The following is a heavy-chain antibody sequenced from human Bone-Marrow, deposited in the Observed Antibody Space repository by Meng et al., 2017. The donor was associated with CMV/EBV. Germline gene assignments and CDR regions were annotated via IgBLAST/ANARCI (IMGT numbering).Heavy chain of an antibody. J-gene: IGHJ4*02. CDR2: IRNDESDK. V-gene: IGHV3-30*02. CDR1: GFTFSSYG. CDR3: AKDDPVFHY. Sequence: QVQLGGAGGGVVQHGGSLRLACAASGFTFSSYGMHWVRQAPGKGPEWVAFIRNDESDKYYGDSVKGRFTISRDTSKNTVDLQMNSLRTEDTAVYYCAKDDPVFHYWGQGTLVTVSS.